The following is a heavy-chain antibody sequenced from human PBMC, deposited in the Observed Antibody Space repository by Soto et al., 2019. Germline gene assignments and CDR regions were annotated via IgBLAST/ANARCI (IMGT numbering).Heavy chain of an antibody. D-gene: IGHD2-2*01. J-gene: IGHJ4*02. Sequence: PSETLSLTCTVSGCSISSYYWSWIRQPLGKALEWIGYIYHSGSTNYNPSLKSRVTISVDTSKNQLSLNLSSVSAADTAVYYCATKPPYSTVWYYFDYWGQGALVTVSS. CDR3: ATKPPYSTVWYYFDY. V-gene: IGHV4-59*03. CDR1: GCSISSYY. CDR2: IYHSGST.